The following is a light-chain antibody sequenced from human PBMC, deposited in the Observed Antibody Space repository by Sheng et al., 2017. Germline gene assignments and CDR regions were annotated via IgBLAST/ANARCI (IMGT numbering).Light chain of an antibody. CDR3: QQYYNSLFS. J-gene: IGKJ2*03. V-gene: IGKV3-15*01. CDR1: QSVKSN. Sequence: EIVMTQSPATLSVSPGERATLSCRASQSVKSNVAWYQQNPGQAPRLLIYGASTRATGIPARFSGSASGTEFTLTISSLQSEDFATYYCQQYYNSLFSFGQGTKLEIK. CDR2: GAS.